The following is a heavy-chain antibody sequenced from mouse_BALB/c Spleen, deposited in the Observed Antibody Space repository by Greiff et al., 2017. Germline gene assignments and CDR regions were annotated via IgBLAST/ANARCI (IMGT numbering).Heavy chain of an antibody. CDR2: IYPGGGYT. CDR3: ARKGLITTATYYAMDY. D-gene: IGHD1-2*01. J-gene: IGHJ4*01. V-gene: IGHV1-63*02. CDR1: GYTFTNYW. Sequence: VQVVESGAELVRPGTSVKISCKASGYTFTNYWLGWVKQRPGHGLEWIGDIYPGGGYTNYNEKFKGKATLTADTSSSTAYMQLSSLTSEDSAVYFCARKGLITTATYYAMDYWGQGTSVTVSS.